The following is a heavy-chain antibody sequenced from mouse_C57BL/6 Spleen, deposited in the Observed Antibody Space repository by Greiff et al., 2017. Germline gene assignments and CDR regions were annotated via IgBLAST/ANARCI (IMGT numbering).Heavy chain of an antibody. CDR3: ARYDYDGDYFDY. J-gene: IGHJ2*01. CDR2: ISYDGSN. Sequence: VQLQQSGPGLVKPSQSLFLTCSVTGYSITSGYYWNWIRQFPGNKLEWMGYISYDGSNNYNPSLKNRISITRDTSKNQFFLKLNSVTTEDTATYYCARYDYDGDYFDYWGQGTTLTVSS. V-gene: IGHV3-6*01. CDR1: GYSITSGYY. D-gene: IGHD2-4*01.